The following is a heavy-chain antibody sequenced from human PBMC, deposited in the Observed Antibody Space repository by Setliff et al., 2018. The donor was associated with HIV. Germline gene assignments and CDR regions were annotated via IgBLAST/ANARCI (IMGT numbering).Heavy chain of an antibody. CDR3: ARNGIAVAGHDFANTPGDI. V-gene: IGHV5-51*01. Sequence: GESLKISCKGSGYTFTTYWIGWVRQMPGKGLEWMGIIYPGDSDTRYSPSFQGQATISADKSISTAYLQWSSLKASDTAMYYCARNGIAVAGHDFANTPGDIWGQGTMVTVS. CDR2: IYPGDSDT. D-gene: IGHD6-19*01. J-gene: IGHJ3*02. CDR1: GYTFTTYW.